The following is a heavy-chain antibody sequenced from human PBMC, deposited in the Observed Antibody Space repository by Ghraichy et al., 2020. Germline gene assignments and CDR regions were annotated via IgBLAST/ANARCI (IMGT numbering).Heavy chain of an antibody. D-gene: IGHD2-15*01. Sequence: ASVKVSCQASGYTFTNYGITWVRQAPGQGLEWMGWITTRNGNTQSAQRLQGRVTMTTDTFTNTVYMELRSLRFDDTAVYYCARGINYFDPWGQGTLVTVSS. V-gene: IGHV1-18*04. CDR1: GYTFTNYG. CDR2: ITTRNGNT. CDR3: ARGINYFDP. J-gene: IGHJ5*02.